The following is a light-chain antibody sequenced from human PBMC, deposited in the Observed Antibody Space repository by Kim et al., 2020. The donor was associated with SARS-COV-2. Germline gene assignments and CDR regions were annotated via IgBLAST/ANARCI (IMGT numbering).Light chain of an antibody. CDR2: SNN. V-gene: IGLV1-44*01. Sequence: QRVTIPCSGSSSNIGCKTVNWCQQHPRTAPKLLIYSNNQRPSGVPDRFSGSKSGTSASLAISGLQSEDESDYYCAAWDDSLNGLYVFGTGTKVT. CDR3: AAWDDSLNGLYV. J-gene: IGLJ1*01. CDR1: SSNIGCKT.